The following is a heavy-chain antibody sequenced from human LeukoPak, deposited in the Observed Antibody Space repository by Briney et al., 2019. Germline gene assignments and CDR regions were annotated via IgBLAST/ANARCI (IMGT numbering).Heavy chain of an antibody. D-gene: IGHD4-11*01. CDR2: IGRSGDT. CDR1: GFTFSSYD. CDR3: VRGADYGNYGGFDP. V-gene: IGHV3-13*01. Sequence: GGSLRLSCAASGFTFSSYDMHWVRQVTGKGLEWVSSIGRSGDTYYADSVKGRFTISREQAKTSLYLQMNSLIAGDTAVYYCVRGADYGNYGGFDPWGQGTLVTVSS. J-gene: IGHJ5*02.